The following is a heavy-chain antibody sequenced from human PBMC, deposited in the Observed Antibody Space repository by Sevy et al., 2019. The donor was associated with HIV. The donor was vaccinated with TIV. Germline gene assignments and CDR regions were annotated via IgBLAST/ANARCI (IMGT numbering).Heavy chain of an antibody. J-gene: IGHJ6*02. CDR2: IKVDGSEK. CDR3: ARDYNSIRCLWGMDV. Sequence: GGSLRLSCAASGFTFSRYWMSWVRQAPGKGLEWVANIKVDGSEKYYVDSVKGRFTISRDNARNSLYLQMNSLRAEDTAVYYCARDYNSIRCLWGMDVWGQGTTVTVSS. V-gene: IGHV3-7*03. CDR1: GFTFSRYW. D-gene: IGHD3-22*01.